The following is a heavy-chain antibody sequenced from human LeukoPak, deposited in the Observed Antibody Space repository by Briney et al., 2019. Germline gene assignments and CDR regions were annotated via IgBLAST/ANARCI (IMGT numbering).Heavy chain of an antibody. CDR1: GFTFDDYA. J-gene: IGHJ3*02. CDR2: ISWNSGGI. V-gene: IGHV3-9*01. Sequence: GGSLRLSCAASGFTFDDYAMHWVRQASGKDLEWVSGISWNSGGIGYADSVTGRFTISRDNAKNSLYLQMNSLRAEDTALYYCAKDSRDIAVAGDSGAAFEIWGQGTMVTVSS. D-gene: IGHD6-19*01. CDR3: AKDSRDIAVAGDSGAAFEI.